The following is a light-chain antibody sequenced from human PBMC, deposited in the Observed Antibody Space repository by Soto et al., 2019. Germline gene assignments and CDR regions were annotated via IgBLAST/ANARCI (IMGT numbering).Light chain of an antibody. V-gene: IGKV3-20*01. CDR1: QSVSSTY. Sequence: EIVLTQSPGTLSLSPGERATLSCRASQSVSSTYLAWYQQKPGQAPSLLIYGASRRATGIPDRFSGSGSGTDFTLTISRLGPEDFAVYYCQYYGVLMWAFGQGSKVDIK. CDR3: QYYGVLMWA. CDR2: GAS. J-gene: IGKJ1*01.